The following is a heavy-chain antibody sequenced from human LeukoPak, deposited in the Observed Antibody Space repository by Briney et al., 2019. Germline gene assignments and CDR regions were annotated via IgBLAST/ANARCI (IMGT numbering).Heavy chain of an antibody. J-gene: IGHJ4*02. CDR1: GFTFSTYA. V-gene: IGHV3-23*01. CDR3: TSGWYTTLDY. Sequence: GGSLRLSCAASGFTFSTYAMSWVRQAPGEGLQWVSGISNSGDSTYYLDSVKGRFTISRDNSKNTLHLQMSSLRAEDTALYYCTSGWYTTLDYWGQGTLVTVSS. CDR2: ISNSGDST. D-gene: IGHD6-19*01.